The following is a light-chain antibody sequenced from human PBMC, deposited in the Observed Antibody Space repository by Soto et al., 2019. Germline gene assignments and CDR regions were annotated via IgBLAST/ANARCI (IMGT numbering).Light chain of an antibody. CDR3: QQFASSPRT. CDR2: GAS. J-gene: IGKJ1*01. V-gene: IGKV3-20*01. Sequence: EIVLTQSPGTLSLSPGERATLSCRASQSVGTYLAWYQQKPGQAPRLLIYGASSRATGIPDRLSGSGSGTDFTLTISRLEPEDFAVYDGQQFASSPRTFGRGTKVDIK. CDR1: QSVGTY.